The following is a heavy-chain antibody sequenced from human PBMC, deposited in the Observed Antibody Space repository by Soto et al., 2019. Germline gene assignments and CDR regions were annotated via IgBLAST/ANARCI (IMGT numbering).Heavy chain of an antibody. J-gene: IGHJ3*02. Sequence: EVQVLESGGGLVQPGGSLSVSWAASGFTFSSYAMGWVRQAPGKGLEWVSAISGSGGSRYYGDSVKGRFTISRDNSKNTVSLQMNNLRAEDTAVYYCAKDLRAYFDAFDIWGQGTMVTVSS. V-gene: IGHV3-23*01. CDR2: ISGSGGSR. CDR1: GFTFSSYA. CDR3: AKDLRAYFDAFDI. D-gene: IGHD2-8*01.